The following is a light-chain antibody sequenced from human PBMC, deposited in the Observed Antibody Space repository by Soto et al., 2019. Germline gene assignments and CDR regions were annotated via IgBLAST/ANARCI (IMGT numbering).Light chain of an antibody. V-gene: IGKV3-20*01. Sequence: EIVLTQSPGTLSLSPGERATLSCRANQTVSSNYLTWYQQKPGQAPRLLIYGASTRATGIPDRFGGSGSGTGFTLSISRPETEALAVYYCQQYGSSRFPFGPETTVDI. J-gene: IGKJ3*01. CDR1: QTVSSNY. CDR2: GAS. CDR3: QQYGSSRFP.